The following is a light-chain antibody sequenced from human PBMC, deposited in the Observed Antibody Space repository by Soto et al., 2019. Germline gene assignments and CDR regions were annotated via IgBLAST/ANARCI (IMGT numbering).Light chain of an antibody. CDR1: RSNIGDNA. Sequence: QSVLTQPPSVSEAPGQRVTISCYGSRSNIGDNAVNWYQQLPGKAPKLLIYYDDLLPSGVSDRFSGSKSGTSASLAISGLQSEYEADYYCAVWDDSLNGPVFGGGTKLTVL. V-gene: IGLV1-36*01. CDR3: AVWDDSLNGPV. J-gene: IGLJ2*01. CDR2: YDD.